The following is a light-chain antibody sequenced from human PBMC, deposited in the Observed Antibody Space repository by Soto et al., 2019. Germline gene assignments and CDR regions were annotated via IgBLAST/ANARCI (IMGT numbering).Light chain of an antibody. CDR3: TSWTTSTTMK. J-gene: IGLJ2*01. V-gene: IGLV2-14*01. CDR2: DVN. CDR1: SSDVGAYNY. Sequence: QSALTQPASVSGSPGQLITISCTGTSSDVGAYNYVSWYQQHPGKAPKLMIYDVNIRPSGVSNRFSGSKSGNTASLTISGLQAEDEADYCCTSWTTSTTMKFGGGTKLTVL.